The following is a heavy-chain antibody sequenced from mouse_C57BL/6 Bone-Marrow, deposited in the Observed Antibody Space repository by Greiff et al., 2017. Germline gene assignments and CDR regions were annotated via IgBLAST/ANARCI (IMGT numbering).Heavy chain of an antibody. CDR3: ARTTVVDWYFDV. V-gene: IGHV3-6*01. J-gene: IGHJ1*03. CDR2: ISYDGSN. Sequence: DVQLQESGPGLVKPSQSLSLTCSVTGYSITSGYYWNWIRQFPGNKLEWMGYISYDGSNNYNPSLKNRISITRDTSKNQFFLKLNSLTTEDTATYYCARTTVVDWYFDVWGTGTTVTGSS. D-gene: IGHD1-1*01. CDR1: GYSITSGYY.